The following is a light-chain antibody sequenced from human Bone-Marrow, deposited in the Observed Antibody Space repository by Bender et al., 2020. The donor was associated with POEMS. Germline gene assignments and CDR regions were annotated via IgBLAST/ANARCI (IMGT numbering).Light chain of an antibody. CDR1: ISDVGGYDY. J-gene: IGLJ3*02. CDR3: CSYAGGSSWV. CDR2: EVI. V-gene: IGLV2-11*01. Sequence: QSALTQPRSVSGSPGQSVTISCTGTISDVGGYDYVSWYQQHSGKAPKLMIYEVIKRPSGVSDRFSGSKSGNTASLTISGLQAEDEADYYCCSYAGGSSWVFGGGTKVTVL.